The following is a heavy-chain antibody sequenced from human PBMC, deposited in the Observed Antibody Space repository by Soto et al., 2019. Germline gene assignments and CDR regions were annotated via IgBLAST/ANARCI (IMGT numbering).Heavy chain of an antibody. J-gene: IGHJ4*02. Sequence: SETLSLTCTVSGGSISSYYWSWIRQPAGKGLEWIGRIYTSGSTNYNPSLKSRVTMSVDTSKNQFSLKLSSVTAADTAVYYCAREGIRHDFWSGSPLDHYFDYWGQGTLVTVS. D-gene: IGHD3-3*01. V-gene: IGHV4-4*07. CDR3: AREGIRHDFWSGSPLDHYFDY. CDR2: IYTSGST. CDR1: GGSISSYY.